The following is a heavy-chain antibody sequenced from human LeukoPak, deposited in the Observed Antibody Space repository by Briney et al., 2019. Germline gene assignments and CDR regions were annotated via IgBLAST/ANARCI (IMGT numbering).Heavy chain of an antibody. D-gene: IGHD3-10*01. Sequence: PGGSLRLSCAASGFTFGSYAMSWVRQAPGKGLEWVSAISGSGGSTYYADSVKGRFTISRDNSKNTLYLQMNSLRAEDTAVYYCAKDTLPPYYGSGSPYYYYGMDVWGQGTTVTVSS. CDR2: ISGSGGST. CDR1: GFTFGSYA. J-gene: IGHJ6*02. CDR3: AKDTLPPYYGSGSPYYYYGMDV. V-gene: IGHV3-23*01.